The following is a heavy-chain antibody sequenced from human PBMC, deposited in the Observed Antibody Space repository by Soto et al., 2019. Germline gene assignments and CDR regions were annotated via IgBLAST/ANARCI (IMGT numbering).Heavy chain of an antibody. D-gene: IGHD2-2*02. CDR3: ARGKEEYQLLYLNYYYYGMDV. J-gene: IGHJ6*02. CDR2: INHSGST. Sequence: TSETLSLTCAVYGGSFSGYYWSWIRQPPGKGLEWIGEINHSGSTNYNPSLKSRVTISVDTSKNQFSLKLSSVTAADTAVYYCARGKEEYQLLYLNYYYYGMDVWGQGTTVTVSS. CDR1: GGSFSGYY. V-gene: IGHV4-34*01.